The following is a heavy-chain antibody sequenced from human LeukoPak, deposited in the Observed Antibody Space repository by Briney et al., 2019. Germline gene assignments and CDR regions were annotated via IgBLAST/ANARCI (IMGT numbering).Heavy chain of an antibody. V-gene: IGHV3-48*03. J-gene: IGHJ4*02. CDR1: GFTFSSYE. CDR3: ARTNYYDISGYDY. CDR2: ISDSGSTI. D-gene: IGHD3-22*01. Sequence: AGGSLRLSCVASGFTFSSYEMNWVRQAPGKGLEWVSYISDSGSTIYYADSVKGRFTISRDNAKNSLYLQMNSLRAEDTALYYCARTNYYDISGYDYWGQGTLVTVSS.